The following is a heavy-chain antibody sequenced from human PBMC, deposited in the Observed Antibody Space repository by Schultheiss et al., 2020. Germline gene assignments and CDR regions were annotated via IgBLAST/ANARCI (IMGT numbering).Heavy chain of an antibody. J-gene: IGHJ4*02. V-gene: IGHV3-21*01. CDR3: ARVDYSSSWDQYYFDY. D-gene: IGHD6-13*01. Sequence: GGSLRLSCAASGFTFSNYRMNWVRQAPGKGLEWVSSISSSSSYIYYADSVKGRFTISRDNAKNSLYLQMNSLRAEDTAVYYCARVDYSSSWDQYYFDYWGQGTLVTVSS. CDR1: GFTFSNYR. CDR2: ISSSSSYI.